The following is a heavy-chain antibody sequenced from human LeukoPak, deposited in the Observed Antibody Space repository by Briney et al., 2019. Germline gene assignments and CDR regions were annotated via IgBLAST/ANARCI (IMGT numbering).Heavy chain of an antibody. CDR3: ARTGREPYYFDY. J-gene: IGHJ4*02. D-gene: IGHD1-26*01. CDR2: INTNTGNP. V-gene: IGHV7-4-1*02. Sequence: GASVKVSCKASGYTFTNYAMNWVRQAPGQGLEWMGWINTNTGNPTYAQGFTGRFVFSLDPSVSTAYLQISSLKAEDTAVYYCARTGREPYYFDYWGQGTLVTVSS. CDR1: GYTFTNYA.